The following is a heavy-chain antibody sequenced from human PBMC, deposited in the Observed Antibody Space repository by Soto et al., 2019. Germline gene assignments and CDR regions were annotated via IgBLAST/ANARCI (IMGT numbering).Heavy chain of an antibody. V-gene: IGHV3-30*18. CDR2: ILYDGSRK. CDR3: VKDGSSGWPYFDDMDV. J-gene: IGHJ6*02. D-gene: IGHD6-19*01. Sequence: LRLSCAASGFTFSSYGMHWVRQAPGKGLEWVAVILYDGSRKYYADSVKGRFTISRDNSKNTLYLQMSSLRAEDTALYYCVKDGSSGWPYFDDMDVWGQGTTVTVSS. CDR1: GFTFSSYG.